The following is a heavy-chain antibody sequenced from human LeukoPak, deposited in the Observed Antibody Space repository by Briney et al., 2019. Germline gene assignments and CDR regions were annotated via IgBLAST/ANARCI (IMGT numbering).Heavy chain of an antibody. CDR1: GGSISTSSYY. CDR2: IYYSGTT. D-gene: IGHD2-21*02. Sequence: KTSETLPLTCTVSGGSISTSSYYWGWIRQPPGKGLEWIGSIYYSGTTYYNPPLKSRVTMSVDTSKNQFSLKLSSVTAADTAVYYCGRLLITALQGPNRMDVWGQGTTVTVSS. CDR3: GRLLITALQGPNRMDV. V-gene: IGHV4-39*01. J-gene: IGHJ6*02.